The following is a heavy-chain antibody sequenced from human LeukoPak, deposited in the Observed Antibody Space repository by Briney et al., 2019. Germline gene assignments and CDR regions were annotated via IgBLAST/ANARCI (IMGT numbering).Heavy chain of an antibody. J-gene: IGHJ6*03. CDR3: AKPRSGRGFYYYMDV. D-gene: IGHD1-26*01. CDR1: GFTYSTYA. V-gene: IGHV3-23*01. Sequence: GGSLRLSCATSGFTYSTYAMSWARQAPGKGLEWVSSISGSGESSDYADSAKGRFTIFRDNSNNMLYLHMNSLRAEDTAVYYCAKPRSGRGFYYYMDVWGKGTTVAVSS. CDR2: ISGSGESS.